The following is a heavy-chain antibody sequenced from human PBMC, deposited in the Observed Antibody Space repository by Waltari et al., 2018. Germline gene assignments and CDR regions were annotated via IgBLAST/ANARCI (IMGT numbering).Heavy chain of an antibody. CDR3: AKDAFGNTYLDF. V-gene: IGHV3-30*02. CDR2: ILFEGSDK. Sequence: QVNLVESGGGVVQPGGSLRLSCATSGFTFRTFGMPWVRQAPGKGLEWVALILFEGSDKFYADSVRGRFTISRDNSARTLYLDMDSLRLDDTAMYYCAKDAFGNTYLDFWGQGTLVTVSS. J-gene: IGHJ4*02. D-gene: IGHD2-2*02. CDR1: GFTFRTFG.